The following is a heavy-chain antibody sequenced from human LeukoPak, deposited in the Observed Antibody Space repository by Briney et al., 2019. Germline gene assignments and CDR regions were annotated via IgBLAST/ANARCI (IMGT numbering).Heavy chain of an antibody. V-gene: IGHV4-59*07. CDR2: IYYSGST. D-gene: IGHD2-2*01. J-gene: IGHJ4*02. CDR1: GDSLSRYY. Sequence: PSHTLALICSFSGDSLSRYYWSCMRQPSGKGLEWIGYIYYSGSTNYNPSLKSRLTISVDTSKTQFSLKLSSVTAADTAVYYCAMTYCSSTSCYLDYWGQGTLVTVSS. CDR3: AMTYCSSTSCYLDY.